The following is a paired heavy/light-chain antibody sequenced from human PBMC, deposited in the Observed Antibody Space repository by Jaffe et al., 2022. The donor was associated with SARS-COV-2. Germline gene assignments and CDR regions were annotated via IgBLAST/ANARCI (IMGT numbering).Heavy chain of an antibody. CDR2: MNPNSGDT. CDR3: ARNRPYRAMDDY. Sequence: QVQLVQSGAEVKKPGASVKVSCKAFGYTFTNYDINWVRQATGQGLEWMGWMNPNSGDTGYAQKFQGRVTMTRDTSITTAYMELTNLRSEDTAVYYCARNRPYRAMDDYWGQGTLVTVSS. CDR1: GYTFTNYD. J-gene: IGHJ4*02. V-gene: IGHV1-8*01. D-gene: IGHD5-18*01.
Light chain of an antibody. V-gene: IGLV5-45*02. CDR3: MIWHSSAWV. J-gene: IGLJ3*02. CDR2: FKSDSDN. Sequence: QAVLTQPSSLSASPGASASLTCTLRSGINVAIYNMYWYQQKPGSPPQFLLRFKSDSDNQQGSGVPSRFSGSKDTSANAGILLISGLQSDDEADYYCMIWHSSAWVFGGGTKLTVL. CDR1: SGINVAIYN.